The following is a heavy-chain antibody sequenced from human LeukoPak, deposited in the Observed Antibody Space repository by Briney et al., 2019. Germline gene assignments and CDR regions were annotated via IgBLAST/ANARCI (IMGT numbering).Heavy chain of an antibody. CDR1: GFTFSTYA. V-gene: IGHV3-23*01. D-gene: IGHD2-21*02. J-gene: IGHJ4*02. CDR2: FGGSGGTI. CDR3: AKSDCGGDCHLLDY. Sequence: GGSLRLSCAASGFTFSTYAMSWVRQAPGKGLEWVSHFGGSGGTIYYADSVKGRFTISRDNSKNTLYLQMNSLRAEDTAVYYCAKSDCGGDCHLLDYWGRGTLVTVSS.